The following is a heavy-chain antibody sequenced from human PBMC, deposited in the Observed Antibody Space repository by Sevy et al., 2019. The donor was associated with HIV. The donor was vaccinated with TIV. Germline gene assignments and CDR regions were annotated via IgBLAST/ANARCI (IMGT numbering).Heavy chain of an antibody. Sequence: GGSLRLSCAASGFTVSNNYMSWVRQAPGKGLQWVSVIYSGDSTYYADSVKGRFTISRDNSKNTLYLQMNSLRAEDTTVYHCARLSVYYYDSSGYYTTGNAFDIWGQGTMVTVSS. CDR1: GFTVSNNY. CDR3: ARLSVYYYDSSGYYTTGNAFDI. J-gene: IGHJ3*02. CDR2: IYSGDST. V-gene: IGHV3-53*01. D-gene: IGHD3-22*01.